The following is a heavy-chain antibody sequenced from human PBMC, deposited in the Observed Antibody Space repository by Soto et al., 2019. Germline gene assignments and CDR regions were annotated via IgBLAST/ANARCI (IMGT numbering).Heavy chain of an antibody. Sequence: GESLKISCTGLGYTFTTFWISWVRQMPGKGLEWMGRIDPRDSQTNYSPSFQGHVTISVDKSISTAYLQWDSLKASDTAMYYCARLFCATDACDSWFDPWGQGTLVTVSS. CDR2: IDPRDSQT. V-gene: IGHV5-10-1*01. J-gene: IGHJ5*02. D-gene: IGHD2-15*01. CDR1: GYTFTTFW. CDR3: ARLFCATDACDSWFDP.